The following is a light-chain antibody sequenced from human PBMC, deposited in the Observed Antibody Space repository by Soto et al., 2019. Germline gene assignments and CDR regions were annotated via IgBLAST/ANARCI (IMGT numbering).Light chain of an antibody. CDR3: QQRSNWPWT. Sequence: EIVLTQSPATLSLSPGERATLSCRASQSIINYLAWYQHKPGQAPRLLIYDATNRATGIPARFSGSGSGTDFTLTISSLEPEDFAVYYCQQRSNWPWTFGQGTKVEIK. CDR2: DAT. V-gene: IGKV3-11*01. CDR1: QSIINY. J-gene: IGKJ1*01.